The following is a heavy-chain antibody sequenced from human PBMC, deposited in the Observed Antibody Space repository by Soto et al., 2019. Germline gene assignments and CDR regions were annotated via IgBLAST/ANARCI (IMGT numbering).Heavy chain of an antibody. CDR1: GFTFSYNA. V-gene: IGHV3-30-3*01. CDR3: ARGTTTSAFSAMDV. CDR2: ISYDGDNK. D-gene: IGHD1-1*01. Sequence: QVQLVDTGGGVVQPGSSLRLSCAASGFTFSYNALNWVRQAPGKGLEWVAVISYDGDNKYIAESVKGRFTISRDNSKNTVSLQMTSLRAENTAMYFCARGTTTSAFSAMDVWGQGTTVTVSS. J-gene: IGHJ6*02.